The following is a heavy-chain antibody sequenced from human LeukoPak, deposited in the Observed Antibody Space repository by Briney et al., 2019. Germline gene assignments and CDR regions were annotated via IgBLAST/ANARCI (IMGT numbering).Heavy chain of an antibody. Sequence: GRSLRLSCAASGFTFDDYAMHWVRQAPGKGLEWVSGISWNSGSIGYADSVKGRFTISRDNAKNSLYLQMNGLRAEDTALYYCAKAQYPYSGSYSNPDYWGQGTLVTVSS. CDR3: AKAQYPYSGSYSNPDY. J-gene: IGHJ4*02. CDR1: GFTFDDYA. D-gene: IGHD1-26*01. V-gene: IGHV3-9*01. CDR2: ISWNSGSI.